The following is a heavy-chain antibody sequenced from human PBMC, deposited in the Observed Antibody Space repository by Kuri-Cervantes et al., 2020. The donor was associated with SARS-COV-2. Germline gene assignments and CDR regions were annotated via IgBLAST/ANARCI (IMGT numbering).Heavy chain of an antibody. CDR2: IKQDGSEK. Sequence: GESLKISCAASGFTFSSYWMSWVRQAPGKGLEWVASIKQDGSEKYYVDSVKGRFTISRDNAKNSLYLQMNSLRVEDMAVYYCAREYTSSSPFESWGQGTLVTVSS. CDR3: AREYTSSSPFES. J-gene: IGHJ4*02. V-gene: IGHV3-7*01. D-gene: IGHD6-6*01. CDR1: GFTFSSYW.